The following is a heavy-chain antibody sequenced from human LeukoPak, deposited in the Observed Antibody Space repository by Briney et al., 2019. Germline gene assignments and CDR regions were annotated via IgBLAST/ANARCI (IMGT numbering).Heavy chain of an antibody. J-gene: IGHJ6*03. CDR2: ISSNGGST. Sequence: PGGALRLSRAASGFTFSSYAMHWGRPAPGEGLEYVLAISSNGGSTYYANSVKGRFTISRDNSKNTLYLQMGSLRAEDMAVYYCARDPAARDYYYYYMDVWGKGTTVTVSS. CDR1: GFTFSSYA. D-gene: IGHD2-15*01. V-gene: IGHV3-64*01. CDR3: ARDPAARDYYYYYMDV.